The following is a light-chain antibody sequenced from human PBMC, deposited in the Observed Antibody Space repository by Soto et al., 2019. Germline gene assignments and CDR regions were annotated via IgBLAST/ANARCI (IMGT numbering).Light chain of an antibody. CDR2: DAS. J-gene: IGKJ1*01. Sequence: DIQMTQSPSTLSASVGHRFTITCRASQSIGIWWSWYQQKPVKAPRLLIYDASTLESGVPSRFSGSGSGTEFTLTISSLQPDDFATYYCQHYNSYSEAFGQGTTGDIK. V-gene: IGKV1-5*01. CDR1: QSIGIW. CDR3: QHYNSYSEA.